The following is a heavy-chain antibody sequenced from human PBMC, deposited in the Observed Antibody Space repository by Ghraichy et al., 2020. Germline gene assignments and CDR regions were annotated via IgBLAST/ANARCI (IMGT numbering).Heavy chain of an antibody. CDR3: AKDLVGASNF. J-gene: IGHJ4*02. V-gene: IGHV3-23*01. D-gene: IGHD1-26*01. Sequence: GVLNISCAASGFTFSSYTMNWVRQAPGKGLEWVSSISGSGGSTYYADSVKGRFTISRDNSKNTLYLQMNSLRDDDTAVYYCAKDLVGASNFWGQGTLVTVSS. CDR2: ISGSGGST. CDR1: GFTFSSYT.